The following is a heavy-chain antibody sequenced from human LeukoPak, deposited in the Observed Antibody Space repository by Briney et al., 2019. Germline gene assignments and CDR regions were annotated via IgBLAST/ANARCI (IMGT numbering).Heavy chain of an antibody. CDR3: ARDAYPEYCSGGSCYHDAFDI. CDR1: GFTFSNYW. J-gene: IGHJ3*02. V-gene: IGHV3-74*01. Sequence: GGSLRLSCAASGFTFSNYWMHWVRQAPGKGXXXXXXXXSDGSSTSYADSVKGRFTISRDNAENTVYVQMNSLRVENTAVYYCARDAYPEYCSGGSCYHDAFDIWGQGTMVTVSS. CDR2: XXSDGSST. D-gene: IGHD2-15*01.